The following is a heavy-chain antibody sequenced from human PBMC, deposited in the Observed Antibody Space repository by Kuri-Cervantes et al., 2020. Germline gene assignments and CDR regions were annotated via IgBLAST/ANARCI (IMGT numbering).Heavy chain of an antibody. CDR2: IRSDGSDI. D-gene: IGHD6-19*01. Sequence: GGSLRLSCAVSGFNLSTYGMHWVRQAPGKGLEWVAFIRSDGSDILYRDSVKGRFTISRDNSKNTLYLQMNSLRAEDTAVYYCGQGSSGWPYYFDYWGQGTLVTVSS. V-gene: IGHV3-30*02. CDR3: GQGSSGWPYYFDY. J-gene: IGHJ4*02. CDR1: GFNLSTYG.